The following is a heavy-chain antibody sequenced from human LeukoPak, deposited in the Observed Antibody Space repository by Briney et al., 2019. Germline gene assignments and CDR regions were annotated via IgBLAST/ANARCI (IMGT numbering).Heavy chain of an antibody. D-gene: IGHD6-19*01. CDR3: ARDHSSGWYSDYFDY. Sequence: GGSLRLSCAASGFTFSRYWMHWVRQAPGKGLVWVSRINTDGGSTGYADSVKGRFTNSRDNAKNTLYLQMNSLRAEDTAVYYCARDHSSGWYSDYFDYWGQGTLVTVSS. CDR2: INTDGGST. J-gene: IGHJ4*02. V-gene: IGHV3-74*01. CDR1: GFTFSRYW.